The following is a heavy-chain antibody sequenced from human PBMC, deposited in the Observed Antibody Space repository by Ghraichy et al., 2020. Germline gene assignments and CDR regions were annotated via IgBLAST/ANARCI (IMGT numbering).Heavy chain of an antibody. V-gene: IGHV3-30*02. Sequence: GESLNISCAASGFTFSTYGMHWVRQAPGKGLEWVTFIQFDGRNKYYADSVQGRFTFSRDNSKNTLYLQMNSLRAEDTAVYYCAKDKGYSSGYYMGGMDVWAQGTTGTVSS. CDR2: IQFDGRNK. CDR1: GFTFSTYG. J-gene: IGHJ6*02. CDR3: AKDKGYSSGYYMGGMDV. D-gene: IGHD6-19*01.